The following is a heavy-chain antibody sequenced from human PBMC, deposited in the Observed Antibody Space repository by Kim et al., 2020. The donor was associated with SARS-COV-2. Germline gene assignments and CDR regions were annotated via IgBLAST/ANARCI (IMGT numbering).Heavy chain of an antibody. CDR3: ARENYYDSSGYYYPDY. Sequence: DPVKGRFTISRDNAKNSLYLQMNRLRAEDTAVYYCARENYYDSSGYYYPDYWGQGTLVTVSS. J-gene: IGHJ4*02. D-gene: IGHD3-22*01. V-gene: IGHV3-11*06.